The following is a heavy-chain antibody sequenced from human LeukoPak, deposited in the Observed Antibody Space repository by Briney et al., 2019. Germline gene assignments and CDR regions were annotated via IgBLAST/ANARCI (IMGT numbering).Heavy chain of an antibody. CDR1: GGSISSYY. V-gene: IGHV4-4*07. CDR2: IYTSGST. J-gene: IGHJ6*03. D-gene: IGHD6-6*01. Sequence: KPSETLSLTCTVSGGSISSYYWSWIRQPAGKGLEWIGRIYTSGSTNYSPSLKSRVTMSVDTSKNQFSLKLSSVTAADTAVYYCARDCKETPYSSSRVAYYYYYMDVWGKGTTVTVSS. CDR3: ARDCKETPYSSSRVAYYYYYMDV.